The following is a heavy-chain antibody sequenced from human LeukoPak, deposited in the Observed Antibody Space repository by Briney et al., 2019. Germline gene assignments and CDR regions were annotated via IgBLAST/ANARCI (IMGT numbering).Heavy chain of an antibody. CDR1: GGSFSGYY. CDR2: INHSGST. CDR3: ARDPLNYDILTGYSHFDY. Sequence: PSETLSLTCAVYGGSFSGYYWSWIRQPPGKGLEWIGEINHSGSTNYNPSLKSRVTISVDTSKNQFSLKLSSVTAADTAVYYCARDPLNYDILTGYSHFDYWGQGTLVTVSS. J-gene: IGHJ4*02. D-gene: IGHD3-9*01. V-gene: IGHV4-34*01.